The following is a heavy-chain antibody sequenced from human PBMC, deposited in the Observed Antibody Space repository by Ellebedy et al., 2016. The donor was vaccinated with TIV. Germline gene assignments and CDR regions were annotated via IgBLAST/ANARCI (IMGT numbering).Heavy chain of an antibody. J-gene: IGHJ6*02. Sequence: MPSETLSLTCTVSGASISTFSDFWGWIRQPPGKGLEWIGSLYCSGCAYYNPSLKSRVTISVDRSKNQFSLNVTSVTAADTAVYYCARGGAAGSSDYYYGMDVWGQGTTVTVSS. CDR1: GASISTFSDF. CDR2: LYCSGCA. CDR3: ARGGAAGSSDYYYGMDV. V-gene: IGHV4-39*01. D-gene: IGHD6-13*01.